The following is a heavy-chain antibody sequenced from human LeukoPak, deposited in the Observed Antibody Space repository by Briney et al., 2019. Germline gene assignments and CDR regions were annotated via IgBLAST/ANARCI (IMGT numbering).Heavy chain of an antibody. V-gene: IGHV4-61*02. CDR1: GGSISSGSYY. CDR2: IYTSGST. D-gene: IGHD1-7*01. CDR3: ARDNWNYSLDY. Sequence: SQTLSLTCTVSGGSISSGSYYWSWIRQPAGKGLEWVGRIYTSGSTNYNPSLKSRVTISVDTSKNQFSLKLSSVTAADTAVYYCARDNWNYSLDYWGQGTLVTVSS. J-gene: IGHJ4*02.